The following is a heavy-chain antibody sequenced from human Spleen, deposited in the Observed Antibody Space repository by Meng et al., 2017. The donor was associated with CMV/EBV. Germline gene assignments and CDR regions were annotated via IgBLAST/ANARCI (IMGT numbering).Heavy chain of an antibody. D-gene: IGHD5-12*01. CDR2: INPNSGGT. J-gene: IGHJ5*02. V-gene: IGHV1-2*02. CDR1: GYTFTGYY. Sequence: ASVKVSCKASGYTFTGYYMHWVRQAPGQGLEWMGWINPNSGGTNYAQKFQDRVTMTRDTSIRTVYMELSRLRSDDTAVYFCARALSGYETFDPWGQGTLVTV. CDR3: ARALSGYETFDP.